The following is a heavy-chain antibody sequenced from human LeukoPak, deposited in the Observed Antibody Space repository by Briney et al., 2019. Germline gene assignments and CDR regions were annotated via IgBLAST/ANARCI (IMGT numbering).Heavy chain of an antibody. D-gene: IGHD3-3*01. J-gene: IGHJ4*02. CDR1: GFTFSSYS. V-gene: IGHV3-21*01. CDR2: ISSSSSYI. Sequence: GGSLRLSCAASGFTFSSYSMNWVRQAPGKGLEWVSSISSSSSYIYYADSVKGRFTISRDNAKNSLYLQMNSLRAEDTAVYYSARGRQRFFEWLLPFDYWGQGTLVTVSS. CDR3: ARGRQRFFEWLLPFDY.